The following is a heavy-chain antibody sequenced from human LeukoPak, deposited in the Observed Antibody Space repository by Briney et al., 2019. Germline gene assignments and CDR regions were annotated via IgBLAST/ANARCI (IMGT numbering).Heavy chain of an antibody. CDR2: IYYSGST. Sequence: SETLSLTCTVSGGSISSYYWSWIRQPPGKGLEWIGYIYYSGSTNYNPSLTSRVTISVDTSKNQFSLKLSSVTAADTAVYYCARGSFKPSYYYYYGMDVWGKGTTVTVSS. V-gene: IGHV4-59*01. CDR3: ARGSFKPSYYYYYGMDV. CDR1: GGSISSYY. J-gene: IGHJ6*04.